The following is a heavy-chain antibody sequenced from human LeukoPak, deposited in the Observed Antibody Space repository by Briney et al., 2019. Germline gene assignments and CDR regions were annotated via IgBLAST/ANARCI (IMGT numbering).Heavy chain of an antibody. CDR3: ARAPEWLRLIYGMDV. J-gene: IGHJ6*02. CDR2: ISGSSSYI. Sequence: GGSLRLSCAASGFTFSSYSMNWVRQAPGKGLEWVSSISGSSSYIYYADSVKGRFTISRDNAKNSLYLQMNSLRAEDTAVYYCARAPEWLRLIYGMDVWGQGTTVTVSS. V-gene: IGHV3-21*01. D-gene: IGHD5-12*01. CDR1: GFTFSSYS.